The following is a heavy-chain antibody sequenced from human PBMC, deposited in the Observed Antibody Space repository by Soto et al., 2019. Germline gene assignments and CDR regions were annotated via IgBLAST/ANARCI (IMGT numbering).Heavy chain of an antibody. CDR1: GGSISSSSYY. D-gene: IGHD6-19*01. CDR2: IYYSGST. Sequence: LSLTCTVSGGSISSSSYYWGWIRQPPGKGLEWIGSIYYSGSTYYNPSLKSRVTISVDTSKNQFSLKLSSVTAADTAVHYCAIAVATTIDYWGQGTLVTVSS. V-gene: IGHV4-39*01. CDR3: AIAVATTIDY. J-gene: IGHJ4*02.